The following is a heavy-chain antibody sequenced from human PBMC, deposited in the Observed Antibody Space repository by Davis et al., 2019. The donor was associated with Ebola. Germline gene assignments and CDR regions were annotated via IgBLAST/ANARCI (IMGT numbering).Heavy chain of an antibody. CDR3: ARTRTTHYYYGMDV. V-gene: IGHV2-70*11. Sequence: SGPTLVKPTQTLTLTCTFSGFSLSTSGMCVSWIRQPPGKDLEWLARIDWDDDKYYSTSLKTRLTISKDTSKNQVVLTMTNMDPVDTATYYCARTRTTHYYYGMDVWGQGTTVTVSS. D-gene: IGHD1-1*01. J-gene: IGHJ6*02. CDR1: GFSLSTSGMC. CDR2: IDWDDDK.